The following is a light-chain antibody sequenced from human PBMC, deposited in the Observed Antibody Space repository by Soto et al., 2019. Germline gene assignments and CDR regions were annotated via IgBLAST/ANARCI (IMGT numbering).Light chain of an antibody. CDR3: QQYNKWPYT. CDR2: GAS. V-gene: IGKV3-15*01. CDR1: QSVSRN. Sequence: EIVMTQSPATLSVSPGERVTLSCRASQSVSRNFAWYRQKPGQAPTLLIYGASTRATGIPDRFRGSGSGTESTLTISILQSEDFAVYYCQQYNKWPYTFGQGTKFEIK. J-gene: IGKJ2*01.